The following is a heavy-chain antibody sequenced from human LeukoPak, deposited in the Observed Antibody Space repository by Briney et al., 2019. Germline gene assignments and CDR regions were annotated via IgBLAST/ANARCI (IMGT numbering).Heavy chain of an antibody. J-gene: IGHJ5*02. D-gene: IGHD2-8*02. CDR3: ARSYCTGSTRPRRWFDP. Sequence: SETLSLTCTVSAASISDSDYYWGWIRQAPGKALEWIGNIHYSGSAYYNPSLESRVTLDVDTSQNQVSLRLTSVTAADTAVYFCARSYCTGSTRPRRWFDPWGQGTLVTVSS. V-gene: IGHV4-39*01. CDR1: AASISDSDYY. CDR2: IHYSGSA.